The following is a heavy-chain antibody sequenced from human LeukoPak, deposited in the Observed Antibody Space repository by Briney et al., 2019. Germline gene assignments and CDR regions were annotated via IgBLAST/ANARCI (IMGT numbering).Heavy chain of an antibody. V-gene: IGHV4-34*01. J-gene: IGHJ4*02. Sequence: SETLSLTCAVYGGSFSGYYWSWIRQPPGKGLERIGEINHSGSTNYNPSLESRVTISVDTSKNQFSLKLSSVTAADTAVYYCARGAKVGATSYYFDYWGQGTLVTVSS. CDR2: INHSGST. D-gene: IGHD1-26*01. CDR1: GGSFSGYY. CDR3: ARGAKVGATSYYFDY.